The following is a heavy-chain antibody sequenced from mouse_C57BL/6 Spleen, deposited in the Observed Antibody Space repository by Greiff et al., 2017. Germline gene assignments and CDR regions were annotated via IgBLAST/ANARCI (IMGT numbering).Heavy chain of an antibody. CDR1: GYTFTSYW. Sequence: QVQLQQSGAELVKPGASVKMSCKASGYTFTSYWITWVKQRPGQGLEWIGDIYPGCGSTNYNEKFKSKATLTVDTASSTSYMQLSSLTSEDSAVYYCAREGLYDVDAMNYWDQRTSDTVSS. CDR2: IYPGCGST. V-gene: IGHV1-55*01. J-gene: IGHJ4*01. D-gene: IGHD2-3*01. CDR3: AREGLYDVDAMNY.